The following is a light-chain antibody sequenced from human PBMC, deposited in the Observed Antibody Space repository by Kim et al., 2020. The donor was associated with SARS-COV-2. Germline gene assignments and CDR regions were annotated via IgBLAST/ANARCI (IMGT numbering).Light chain of an antibody. CDR1: QSVSSY. J-gene: IGKJ4*01. Sequence: EIVLTQSPATLSLSPGERATLSCRASQSVSSYLAWYQQKPGQAPRLLIYDASNRATGIPARFSGSGSGTDFTLTISSLEPEDFAVYYCQQRSNWPPGGVLTFGGGTKLEIK. CDR3: QQRSNWPPGGVLT. CDR2: DAS. V-gene: IGKV3-11*01.